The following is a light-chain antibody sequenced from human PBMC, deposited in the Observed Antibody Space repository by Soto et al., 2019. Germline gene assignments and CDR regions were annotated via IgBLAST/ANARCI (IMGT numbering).Light chain of an antibody. Sequence: EIVLTQSPGTLSLSPGERATLSCRASQSLSSSYLAWYQLKPGQAPRLLIYGASSRATGIPDRFTGSGSGTDFTLTINRLEPEDFAVFYCQQYGNSPLTFGPGTKVDI. V-gene: IGKV3-20*01. CDR3: QQYGNSPLT. CDR1: QSLSSSY. J-gene: IGKJ3*01. CDR2: GAS.